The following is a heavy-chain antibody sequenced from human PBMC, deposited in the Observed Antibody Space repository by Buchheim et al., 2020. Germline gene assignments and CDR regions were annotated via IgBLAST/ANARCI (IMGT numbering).Heavy chain of an antibody. D-gene: IGHD5-18*01. CDR1: GFTFSNYG. V-gene: IGHV3-23*01. J-gene: IGHJ6*03. CDR3: ATDRPARIQLWLVR. Sequence: EVQLLESGGGLVQPGGSLRLSCAASGFTFSNYGMSWVRQAPTKGLEWVSFLSGSGGRTNYADSVKGRFTISRDNSTNTLYLQMNSLGAEDTAIYYCATDRPARIQLWLVRWGKGTT. CDR2: LSGSGGRT.